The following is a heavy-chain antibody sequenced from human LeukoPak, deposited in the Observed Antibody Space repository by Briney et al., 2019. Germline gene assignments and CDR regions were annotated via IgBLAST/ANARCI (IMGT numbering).Heavy chain of an antibody. D-gene: IGHD3-10*01. CDR1: GGTFSSYA. CDR2: IIPIFGTA. J-gene: IGHJ5*02. Sequence: SVKVPCKASGGTFSSYAISWVRQAPGQGLEWMGGIIPIFGTANYAQKFQGRVTITADKSTSTAYMELSSLRSEDTAVYYCARHLNYYGSGSPVNWFDPWGQGTLVTVSS. V-gene: IGHV1-69*06. CDR3: ARHLNYYGSGSPVNWFDP.